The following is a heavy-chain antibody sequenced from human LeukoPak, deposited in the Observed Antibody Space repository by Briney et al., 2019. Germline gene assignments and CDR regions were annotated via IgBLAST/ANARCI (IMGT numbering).Heavy chain of an antibody. Sequence: ASVKVSCKASGGTFSSYAISWVRQAPGQGLDWLGGTIPSFGTANYAQKFQGRVTITTDESTSTAYMELSSLRSEDTAVYYCARGSFWSGYYRYYYYMDVWGKGTTVTVSS. CDR2: TIPSFGTA. V-gene: IGHV1-69*05. CDR1: GGTFSSYA. D-gene: IGHD3-3*01. CDR3: ARGSFWSGYYRYYYYMDV. J-gene: IGHJ6*03.